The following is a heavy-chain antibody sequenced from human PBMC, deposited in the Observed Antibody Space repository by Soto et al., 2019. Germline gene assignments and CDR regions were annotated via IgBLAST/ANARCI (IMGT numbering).Heavy chain of an antibody. CDR3: GTPTPLRGAMISHIYFDF. CDR1: GGTFSSYA. CDR2: FDPEGGEA. D-gene: IGHD3-10*01. Sequence: SVKVSCKASGGTFSSYAISWVRQAPGQGLEWMGGFDPEGGEAIYAQKWHGRVTVTEDTVTGTAYMELRGLKSDDTAVYYCGTPTPLRGAMISHIYFDFWGQGTPVTVSS. J-gene: IGHJ4*02. V-gene: IGHV1-69*10.